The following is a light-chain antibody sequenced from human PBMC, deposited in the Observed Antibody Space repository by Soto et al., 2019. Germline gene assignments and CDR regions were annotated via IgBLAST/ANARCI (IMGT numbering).Light chain of an antibody. V-gene: IGKV4-1*01. J-gene: IGKJ2*01. CDR1: QSVLYSSNNKNL. CDR3: QQYYSPPRYT. Sequence: DIVMTQSPDSLAVSLGERATINCKSSQSVLYSSNNKNLIAWYQQKKGQPPRLLIYWASTRESGVPDRFSGSGSGKDFSLTISSLQAEDVAVYYCQQYYSPPRYTFGQGTKLEI. CDR2: WAS.